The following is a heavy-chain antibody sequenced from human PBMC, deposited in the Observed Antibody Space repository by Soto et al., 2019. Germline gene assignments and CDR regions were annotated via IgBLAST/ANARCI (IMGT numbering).Heavy chain of an antibody. D-gene: IGHD3-16*01. V-gene: IGHV3-9*01. CDR2: INWKSDI. CDR1: GFTFDDNA. J-gene: IGHJ4*02. Sequence: GGSLRLSCAVSGFTFDDNAMHWVRQAPEKGLEWVSGINWKSDIGYADSVKGRFTISRDNADNSLYLQMNSLRAEDTAVYYCAISQDRGGRSTFIYWGQGTQVTVSS. CDR3: AISQDRGGRSTFIY.